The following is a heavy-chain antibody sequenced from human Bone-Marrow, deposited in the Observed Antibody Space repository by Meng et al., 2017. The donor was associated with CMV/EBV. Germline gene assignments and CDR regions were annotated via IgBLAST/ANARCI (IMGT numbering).Heavy chain of an antibody. CDR3: TKDSGRDGHLWFRGVDY. CDR1: GLTLSSYG. Sequence: GESLKTSCAASGLTLSSYGIHWVRQAPGKGQEWVAFIRYDGGKKEYVNSVKGRVTISRDNSKTTVNLQMNSLRAEDTAVYYCTKDSGRDGHLWFRGVDYWGQGTLVTVSS. D-gene: IGHD2-15*01. V-gene: IGHV3-30*02. CDR2: IRYDGGKK. J-gene: IGHJ4*02.